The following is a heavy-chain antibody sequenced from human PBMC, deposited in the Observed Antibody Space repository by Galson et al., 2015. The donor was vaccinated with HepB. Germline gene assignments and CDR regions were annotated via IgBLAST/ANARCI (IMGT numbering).Heavy chain of an antibody. V-gene: IGHV3-23*01. CDR3: AKTSGYFDS. Sequence: SLRLSCAAAGFTFTNYAMTWVRQAPGKGLEWLPFITGSSNNTYYADSVKGRFTVSRDNSKNTLYLHMNSLRAEDTAVYHCAKTSGYFDSWGQGTLVTVSS. D-gene: IGHD7-27*01. CDR1: GFTFTNYA. J-gene: IGHJ4*02. CDR2: ITGSSNNT.